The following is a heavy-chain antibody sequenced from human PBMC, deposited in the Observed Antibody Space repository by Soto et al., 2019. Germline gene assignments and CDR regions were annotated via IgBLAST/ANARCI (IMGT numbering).Heavy chain of an antibody. CDR2: IYPGDYDT. CDR1: GYTFTNYW. V-gene: IGHV5-51*01. CDR3: AASIFYYGMDV. J-gene: IGHJ6*02. Sequence: PGESLKISCKGSGYTFTNYWIGWVRQMPGKGLEWMGIIYPGDYDTKYNPSFQGQVTISADKSITTTYLRWTSLKASDTAIYYCAASIFYYGMDVWGQGTTVTVSS.